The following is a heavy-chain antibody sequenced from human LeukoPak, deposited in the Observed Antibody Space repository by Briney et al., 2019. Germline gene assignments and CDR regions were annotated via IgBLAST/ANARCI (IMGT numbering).Heavy chain of an antibody. CDR3: ARGSSGSYSAFDI. CDR2: MKVDGSDI. CDR1: GFTFTNDF. D-gene: IGHD1-26*01. J-gene: IGHJ3*02. Sequence: GGSLRLSCAASGFTFTNDFMTWVRQAPGKGLEWVANMKVDGSDIHYVDSVKGRFTISRDNSKNTLYLQMNSLRAEDTAVYYCARGSSGSYSAFDIWGQGTMVTVSS. V-gene: IGHV3-7*01.